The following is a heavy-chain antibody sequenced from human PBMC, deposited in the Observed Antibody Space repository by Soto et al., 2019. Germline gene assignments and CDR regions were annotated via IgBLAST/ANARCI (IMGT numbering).Heavy chain of an antibody. Sequence: VQLLESGGGLVQPGGSLRLSCGASGFTASNYAMTWVRQAPGKGLQWVSTISDSGRGAYYADSVKGRFAISRDNSKNTLFLQMNDLRAEDTAVYFCAKDARRTGLVGHWIDWGQGTLVTVSS. CDR1: GFTASNYA. D-gene: IGHD2-8*02. CDR2: ISDSGRGA. V-gene: IGHV3-23*01. J-gene: IGHJ4*02. CDR3: AKDARRTGLVGHWID.